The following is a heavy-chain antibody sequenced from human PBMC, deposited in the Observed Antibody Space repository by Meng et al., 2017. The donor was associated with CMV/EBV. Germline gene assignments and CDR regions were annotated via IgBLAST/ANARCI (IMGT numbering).Heavy chain of an antibody. D-gene: IGHD3-3*01. J-gene: IGHJ4*02. Sequence: GGSLRLSCSASGFTFSSYAMSWVRQAPGKGLEWVSALSGSGGSTYYADSVKGRFTISRDNSKNTLYLQMNSLRAEDTAVFYCAKRPQGILEWLPGDWGQGTLVTVSS. CDR1: GFTFSSYA. V-gene: IGHV3-23*01. CDR3: AKRPQGILEWLPGD. CDR2: LSGSGGST.